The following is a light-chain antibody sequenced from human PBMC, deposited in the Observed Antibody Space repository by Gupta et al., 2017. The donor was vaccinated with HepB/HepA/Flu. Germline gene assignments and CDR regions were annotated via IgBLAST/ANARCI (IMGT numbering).Light chain of an antibody. V-gene: IGKV1-5*03. J-gene: IGKJ1*01. CDR3: HMYDGYPWT. CDR2: KAS. CDR1: QSVTNW. Sequence: DIQMTQSPSTLSASVGDRVTITCRASQSVTNWLAWYQQKPGKAPNLLIYKASSLESGVPSRFSGSGSGTEFTLTISSLQPDDFATYYCHMYDGYPWTFGQGTKVEI.